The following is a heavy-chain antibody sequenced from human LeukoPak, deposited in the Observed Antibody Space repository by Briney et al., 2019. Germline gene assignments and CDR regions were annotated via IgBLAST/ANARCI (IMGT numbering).Heavy chain of an antibody. D-gene: IGHD2-2*01. V-gene: IGHV1-2*02. Sequence: AASVKVSFKASGYTFTGYYMHWVRQAPGQGLAWMGWINPNSGGTNYAQKFQGRVTMTRDTSISTAYMELSRLRSDDTAVYYCARGGWSDVVVPAAIHYYYGMDVWGQGTTVTVSS. CDR1: GYTFTGYY. CDR3: ARGGWSDVVVPAAIHYYYGMDV. CDR2: INPNSGGT. J-gene: IGHJ6*02.